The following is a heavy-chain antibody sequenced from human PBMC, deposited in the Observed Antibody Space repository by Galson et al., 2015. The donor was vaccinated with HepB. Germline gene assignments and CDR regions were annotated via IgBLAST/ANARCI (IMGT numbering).Heavy chain of an antibody. CDR1: GFIFYDYY. D-gene: IGHD3-10*01. CDR3: VRVSGGYRDYDFYGMDV. Sequence: SLRLSCAASGFIFYDYYMSWIRQAPGKGLESASHISIGGSNTHSAEYVRGRFIISRDNHKNSLCMEMNSLRADDTAVYYCVRVSGGYRDYDFYGMDVWGPGTNVTVSS. V-gene: IGHV3-11*01. J-gene: IGHJ6*02. CDR2: ISIGGSNT.